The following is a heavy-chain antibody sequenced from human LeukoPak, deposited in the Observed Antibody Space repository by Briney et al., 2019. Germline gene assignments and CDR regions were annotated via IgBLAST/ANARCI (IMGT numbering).Heavy chain of an antibody. J-gene: IGHJ5*01. CDR3: ARGIPSGVVVPAALLVGRWHWFDP. D-gene: IGHD2-2*01. V-gene: IGHV4-38-2*02. Sequence: SETLSLTCTVSGYSISSGYYWGWIRQPPGKGLEWIGSIYHSGSTYYNPSLKSRVTISVGTSKNQFSLKLSSVTAADTAVYYCARGIPSGVVVPAALLVGRWHWFDPWGQGTLVTVSS. CDR1: GYSISSGYY. CDR2: IYHSGST.